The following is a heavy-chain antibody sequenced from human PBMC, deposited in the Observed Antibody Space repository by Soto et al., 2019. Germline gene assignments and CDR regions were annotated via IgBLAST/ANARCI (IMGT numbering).Heavy chain of an antibody. CDR3: ARDRGDYAFWSGYFYGMDV. J-gene: IGHJ6*02. CDR1: GGSISNYY. D-gene: IGHD3-3*01. CDR2: ISYSGST. Sequence: SETLSLTCSVSGGSISNYYWSWIRQAPGKGLEWIGYISYSGSTNYKPSLKSRVTILVDTSKNQFSLKLRSVTAADSAVYYCARDRGDYAFWSGYFYGMDVWGQGTMVTVSS. V-gene: IGHV4-59*01.